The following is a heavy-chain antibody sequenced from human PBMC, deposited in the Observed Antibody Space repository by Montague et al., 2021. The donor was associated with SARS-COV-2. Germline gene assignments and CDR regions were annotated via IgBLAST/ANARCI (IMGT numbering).Heavy chain of an antibody. Sequence: SLRLSCAASGFTFSSYDMHWVRQATGKGLEWVSAIDTAGDTYYPGSVKGRFAISRENAKNSLYLQMNSLRAGDTAVYYCARGRGGRPWYFDYWGQGTLVTVSS. V-gene: IGHV3-13*01. CDR3: ARGRGGRPWYFDY. CDR1: GFTFSSYD. J-gene: IGHJ4*02. D-gene: IGHD1-26*01. CDR2: IDTAGDT.